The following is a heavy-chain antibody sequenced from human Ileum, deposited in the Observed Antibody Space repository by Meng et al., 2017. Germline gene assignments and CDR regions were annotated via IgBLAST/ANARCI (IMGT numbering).Heavy chain of an antibody. Sequence: QVQLQQCGAGLLKPSETLSLTRVVYGGPFSANYWTWISQPPGKGLVWIGEINHNGNTKYKPSLKSRVTIKVDTSKKQFSLRLNSVNAADKDVYYCASARYDNWGQGTLVTVSS. J-gene: IGHJ4*02. CDR1: GGPFSANY. CDR2: INHNGNT. CDR3: ASARYDN. V-gene: IGHV4-34*01.